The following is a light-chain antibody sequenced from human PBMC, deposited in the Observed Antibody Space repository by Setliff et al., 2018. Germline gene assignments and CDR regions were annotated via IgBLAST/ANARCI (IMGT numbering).Light chain of an antibody. CDR2: DVS. CDR1: AGAVTSGHY. Sequence: VVTQEPSLTVSPGGTVTPTCASSAGAVTSGHYPYWFLQKPGQAPRTLIYDVSKTHSWTPARFSGSLLGGKAALTLSGAQPEDEAEYYCSLAYTGAGVFGGGTKGTVL. CDR3: SLAYTGAGV. V-gene: IGLV7-46*01. J-gene: IGLJ2*01.